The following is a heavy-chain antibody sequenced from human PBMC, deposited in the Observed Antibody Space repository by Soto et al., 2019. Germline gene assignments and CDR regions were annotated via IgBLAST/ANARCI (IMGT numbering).Heavy chain of an antibody. D-gene: IGHD1-1*01. V-gene: IGHV3-23*01. CDR2: ISVSGSNT. Sequence: PXGSLRLTAEATRLTVTSHAMSWVRQAPGKGLEWVSGISVSGSNTYYADSVKGRFTISKDNSRNKLFLQMNSLRAEDTAVYYCAKAVESIYWYFDIWGRGTLVTVSS. CDR3: AKAVESIYWYFDI. CDR1: RLTVTSHA. J-gene: IGHJ2*01.